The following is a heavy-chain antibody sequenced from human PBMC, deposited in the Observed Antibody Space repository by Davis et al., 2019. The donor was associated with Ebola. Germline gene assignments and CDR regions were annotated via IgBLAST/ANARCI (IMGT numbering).Heavy chain of an antibody. V-gene: IGHV3-11*01. D-gene: IGHD6-13*01. J-gene: IGHJ4*02. CDR1: GFTFSDYY. Sequence: GESLKISCAASGFTFSDYYMSWIRQAPGKGLEWVSYISSSGSTIYYADSVKGRFTISRDNSKNTLYPQMNSLRAEDTAVYYCVLATRAAGPDYWGQGTLVTVSS. CDR3: VLATRAAGPDY. CDR2: ISSSGSTI.